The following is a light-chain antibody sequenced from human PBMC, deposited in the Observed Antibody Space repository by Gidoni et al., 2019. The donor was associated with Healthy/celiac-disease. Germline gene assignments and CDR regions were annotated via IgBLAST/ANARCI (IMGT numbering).Light chain of an antibody. CDR1: QSISSY. Sequence: DIQMTQAPSSLSASVGARVTISCRASQSISSYLNWYQQKPGKAPKLLIYAASSVQSGVPSRFSGSGSGTYFTLTISSLQPEDFATYYCQQSYSTPLTFGGGTKVEIK. CDR2: AAS. V-gene: IGKV1-39*01. J-gene: IGKJ4*01. CDR3: QQSYSTPLT.